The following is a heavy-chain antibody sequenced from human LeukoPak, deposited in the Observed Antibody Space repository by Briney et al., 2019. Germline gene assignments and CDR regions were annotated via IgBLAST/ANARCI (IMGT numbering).Heavy chain of an antibody. V-gene: IGHV3-7*01. J-gene: IGHJ4*02. Sequence: GGSLRLSCVGSGPTFNGHWLTWVRQAPGRGLEWVASIKEDGRQTYYMDSVKDRFTISRDNSKKSLYLQMNSLRIEDTAVYYCAREWYDYGGDSEGYWGQGTLVSVSS. CDR1: GPTFNGHW. CDR2: IKEDGRQT. D-gene: IGHD4-23*01. CDR3: AREWYDYGGDSEGY.